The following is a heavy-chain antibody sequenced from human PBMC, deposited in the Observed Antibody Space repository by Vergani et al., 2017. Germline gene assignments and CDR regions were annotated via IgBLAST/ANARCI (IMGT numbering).Heavy chain of an antibody. V-gene: IGHV1-46*03. CDR2: ITPGGST. D-gene: IGHD3-10*01. J-gene: IGHJ4*02. CDR3: ARTSSISGSYYNGEWDY. Sequence: VQLVQSGTEVKKPGASVKIACKTSGYTFTNHHLHWVRQAPGQGLEWMGIITPGGSTDYGPKFQGRSTMTSDTSTRTVYMDLTGLRSDDTAMYYCARTSSISGSYYNGEWDYWGQGTLVVVSS. CDR1: GYTFTNHH.